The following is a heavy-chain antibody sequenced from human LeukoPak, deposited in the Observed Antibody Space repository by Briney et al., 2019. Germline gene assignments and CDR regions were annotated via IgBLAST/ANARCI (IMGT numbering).Heavy chain of an antibody. Sequence: SETLSLTCTVSGGSISSGGYYWSWIRQHPGKGLEWIGYIYYSGSTYYNPSLKSRVTISVDTSKNQFSLKLSSVTAADTAVYYCAREVVVAATPRILYYYGMDVWGQGTTVTVSS. D-gene: IGHD2-15*01. CDR3: AREVVVAATPRILYYYGMDV. CDR1: GGSISSGGYY. V-gene: IGHV4-31*03. CDR2: IYYSGST. J-gene: IGHJ6*02.